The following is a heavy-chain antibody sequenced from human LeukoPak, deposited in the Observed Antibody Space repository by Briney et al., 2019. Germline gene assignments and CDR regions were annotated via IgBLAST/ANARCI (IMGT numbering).Heavy chain of an antibody. J-gene: IGHJ5*02. V-gene: IGHV1-24*01. D-gene: IGHD3-3*01. CDR1: GYTLTELS. CDR2: FDPEDGET. Sequence: GASVKVSCKVSGYTLTELSMHWVRQAPGKGLEWMGGFDPEDGETIYAQKFQGRVTMTEDTSTDTAYMGLSSLRSEDTAVYYCATSAPTIFGVVITNWFDPWGQGTLVTVSS. CDR3: ATSAPTIFGVVITNWFDP.